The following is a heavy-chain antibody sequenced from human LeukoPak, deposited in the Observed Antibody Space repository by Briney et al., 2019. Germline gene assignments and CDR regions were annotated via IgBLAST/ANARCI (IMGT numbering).Heavy chain of an antibody. D-gene: IGHD2-2*01. CDR2: ISGSGGST. J-gene: IGHJ4*02. V-gene: IGHV3-23*01. CDR3: AKARERYCSSTSCYEVNY. Sequence: QTGGSLGLSCAASGFTFSSYAMSWVRQAPGKGLEWVSAISGSGGSTYYADSVKGRFTISRDNSKNTLYLQMNSLRAEDTAVYYCAKARERYCSSTSCYEVNYWGQGTLVTVSS. CDR1: GFTFSSYA.